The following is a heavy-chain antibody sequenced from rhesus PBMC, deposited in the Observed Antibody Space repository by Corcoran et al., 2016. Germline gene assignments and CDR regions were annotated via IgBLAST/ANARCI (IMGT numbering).Heavy chain of an antibody. J-gene: IGHJ4*01. D-gene: IGHD6-13*01. CDR1: GGSFSGDY. V-gene: IGHV4-165*01. Sequence: QVQLQESGPGLVKPSETLSLTCAVSGGSFSGDYWGWIRQPPGKGLEWIGYISGSSGSTRHNPSLKSRVTRSTATSKNQFSLKLSSVTAAATAVYYCARDRGYSSWSPRGYLDYWGQGVLVTVSS. CDR3: ARDRGYSSWSPRGYLDY. CDR2: ISGSSGST.